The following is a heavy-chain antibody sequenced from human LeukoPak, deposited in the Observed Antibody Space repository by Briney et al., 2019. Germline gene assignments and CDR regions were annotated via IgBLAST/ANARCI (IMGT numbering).Heavy chain of an antibody. Sequence: GGSLRLSCAASGFTFSSSWMHWVRQPPGKGLVWVSRIYSDGSSTTYAGSVKGRFTISRDNANNTLYLQMDSLGAEDTALYYCARGGSTWLDSWGQGTLVTVSS. D-gene: IGHD6-13*01. J-gene: IGHJ4*02. V-gene: IGHV3-74*03. CDR3: ARGGSTWLDS. CDR1: GFTFSSSW. CDR2: IYSDGSST.